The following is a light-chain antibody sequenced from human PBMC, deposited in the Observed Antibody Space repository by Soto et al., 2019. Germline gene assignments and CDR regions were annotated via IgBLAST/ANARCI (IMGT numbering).Light chain of an antibody. J-gene: IGKJ3*01. V-gene: IGKV3-20*01. CDR1: QGVSSNS. CDR2: GAS. Sequence: IVLTQSPGTLSLSPGERATLSCRASQGVSSNSLAWYQQKPGQAPRRLIYGASSRATGIPDRFSASGSGTDFTLTINRLEPEDFAVYYCQQYGNSPRFTFGPGTKVEI. CDR3: QQYGNSPRFT.